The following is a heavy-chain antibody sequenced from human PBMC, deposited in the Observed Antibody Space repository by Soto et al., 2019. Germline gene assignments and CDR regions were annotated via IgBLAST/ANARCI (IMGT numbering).Heavy chain of an antibody. CDR2: KRQDGSEK. CDR3: AREIVVARGASYFDY. CDR1: GFTFSSNW. V-gene: IGHV3-7*04. J-gene: IGHJ4*02. Sequence: GGSLRLSCVGSGFTFSSNWMTWVRQAPGKGLEWVGNKRQDGSEKNYVDSVKGRFTISRDNAKNSLYLQMNSLRAEDTAVYYCAREIVVARGASYFDYWGPGTLVIVSS. D-gene: IGHD2-2*01.